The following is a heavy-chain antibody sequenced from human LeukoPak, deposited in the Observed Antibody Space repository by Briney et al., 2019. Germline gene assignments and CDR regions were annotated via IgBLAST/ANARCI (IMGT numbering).Heavy chain of an antibody. CDR1: GFTFSSHA. J-gene: IGHJ4*02. V-gene: IGHV3-23*01. CDR3: ANEIRPNDY. Sequence: GGSLRLSCGASGFTFSSHAMTRVRQAPGKGLEWVSAISISGDTTYYADAVKGRFTISRDNSKNTVYLQMNSLRAEDTAVYYCANEIRPNDYWGQGTLVTVSS. D-gene: IGHD4-17*01. CDR2: ISISGDTT.